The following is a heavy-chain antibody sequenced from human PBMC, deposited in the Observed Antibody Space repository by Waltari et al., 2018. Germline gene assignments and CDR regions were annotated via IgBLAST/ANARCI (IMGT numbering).Heavy chain of an antibody. CDR3: AREIDRGPGRWFDP. J-gene: IGHJ5*02. D-gene: IGHD1-26*01. CDR2: VYTSGST. CDR1: GGSISGYY. V-gene: IGHV4-4*07. Sequence: QVQLQESGPGLVKPSETLSLTCTVSGGSISGYYWNWIRQPAGKGLEWIGRVYTSGSTNYNPSLKSRVTMLVDTSKNQFSLKLSSVTAADTAVYFCAREIDRGPGRWFDPWGQGTLVTVSS.